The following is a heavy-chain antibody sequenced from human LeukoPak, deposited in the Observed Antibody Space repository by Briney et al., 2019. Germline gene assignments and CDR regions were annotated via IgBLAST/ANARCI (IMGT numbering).Heavy chain of an antibody. Sequence: GGSLRLSCAASGFTFSNYWMSWVRQAPGKGLEWVAHINKDGSEIYYVDSVKGRFTISRDNAKNSLSLQMNSLRVEDPAVYYCARDKVTYWGQGILVTVXS. CDR2: INKDGSEI. V-gene: IGHV3-7*01. J-gene: IGHJ4*02. CDR3: ARDKVTY. CDR1: GFTFSNYW.